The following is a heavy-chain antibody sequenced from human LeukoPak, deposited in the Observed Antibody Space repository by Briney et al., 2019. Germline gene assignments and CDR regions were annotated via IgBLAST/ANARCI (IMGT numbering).Heavy chain of an antibody. CDR3: ASGYCSSTSCFVFDY. CDR1: GYTFTGYY. J-gene: IGHJ4*02. CDR2: INPNSGGT. Sequence: ASVKVSCKASGYTFTGYYMHWVRQAPGQGLEWMGWINPNSGGTNYVQKFQGRVTMTRDTSISTAYMELSRLRSDDTAVYYCASGYCSSTSCFVFDYWGQGTLVTVSS. D-gene: IGHD2-2*01. V-gene: IGHV1-2*02.